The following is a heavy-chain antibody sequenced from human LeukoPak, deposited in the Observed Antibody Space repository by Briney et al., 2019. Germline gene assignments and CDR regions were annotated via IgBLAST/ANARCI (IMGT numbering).Heavy chain of an antibody. D-gene: IGHD4-17*01. Sequence: GGSLRLSCEASGFTFSSFAMTWVRQAPGKGLEWVSSINGSHGRTYNTDSVKGRFTISRVNSQNTLYLQMNSLRAEDTAVYYCTKDPNGDYVGAFDPWGQGTLVTVSS. CDR3: TKDPNGDYVGAFDP. V-gene: IGHV3-23*01. CDR2: INGSHGRT. CDR1: GFTFSSFA. J-gene: IGHJ5*02.